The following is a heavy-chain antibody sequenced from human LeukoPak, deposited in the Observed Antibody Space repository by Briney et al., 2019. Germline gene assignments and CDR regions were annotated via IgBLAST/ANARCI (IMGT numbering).Heavy chain of an antibody. J-gene: IGHJ4*02. V-gene: IGHV4-31*03. Sequence: PSETLSLTCTVSGGSISSGGYYWSWIRQHPGKGLEWIGYIYYSGSTYYNPSLKSRVTISVDTSKNQFSLKLSSVTAADTAVYYCARAGLGWLANFDYWGQGTLVTVSS. CDR2: IYYSGST. D-gene: IGHD3-3*01. CDR1: GGSISSGGYY. CDR3: ARAGLGWLANFDY.